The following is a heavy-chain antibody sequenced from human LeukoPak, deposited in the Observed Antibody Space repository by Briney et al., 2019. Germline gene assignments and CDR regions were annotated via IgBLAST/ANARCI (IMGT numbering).Heavy chain of an antibody. CDR2: IDTSSNTI. Sequence: PGGSLRLSCAASGFTFSSYNMNWVRQAPGKRLEWVSYIDTSSNTIYYADSMKGRFTISRDNAKNSLYLQMNSLRAEDTAVYYCARGEVWFGENAYFDFWGQGTLVTVSS. CDR3: ARGEVWFGENAYFDF. CDR1: GFTFSSYN. V-gene: IGHV3-48*01. D-gene: IGHD3-10*01. J-gene: IGHJ4*02.